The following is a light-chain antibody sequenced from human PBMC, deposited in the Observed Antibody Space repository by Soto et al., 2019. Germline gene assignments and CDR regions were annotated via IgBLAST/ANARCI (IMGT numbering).Light chain of an antibody. CDR2: AAS. Sequence: AILMTQSPSSLSASVGDRVTITCRASQGIRNDLAWYQQKPGKAPKLLIYAASTLQSGVPSRFSGSGSGTDFTLTISCLQSEDFATYYCQQYYSFPRTFGQGTKVDIK. V-gene: IGKV1-8*01. J-gene: IGKJ1*01. CDR3: QQYYSFPRT. CDR1: QGIRND.